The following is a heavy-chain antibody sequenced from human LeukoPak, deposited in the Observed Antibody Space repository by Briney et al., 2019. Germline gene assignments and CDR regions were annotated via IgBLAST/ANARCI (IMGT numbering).Heavy chain of an antibody. CDR3: ARDIGYGDYAGQDY. D-gene: IGHD4-17*01. V-gene: IGHV1-2*02. Sequence: AAVKVSCKASGYTFSDYYMHWVRDAPRRGLGYMRWINHNSGGTNYAQKLQDKDTMTRDTSISTANMELSRQRSNDAPVYYCARDIGYGDYAGQDYWGQGTLVTVSS. CDR2: INHNSGGT. J-gene: IGHJ4*02. CDR1: GYTFSDYY.